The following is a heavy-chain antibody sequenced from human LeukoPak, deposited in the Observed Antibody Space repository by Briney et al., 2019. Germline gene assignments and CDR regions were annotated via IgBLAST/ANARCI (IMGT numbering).Heavy chain of an antibody. CDR1: GGSISSYD. D-gene: IGHD1-1*01. V-gene: IGHV4-4*07. CDR3: ARDLVGLEPGDVFDY. CDR2: IYTSGST. Sequence: PSETLSLTCTVSGGSISSYDWSWFRQPAGKGLEWIGRIYTSGSTNYNPSLKSRVTMSVDTSKNQFSLKLSSVTAADTAVYYCARDLVGLEPGDVFDYWGQGTLVTVSS. J-gene: IGHJ4*02.